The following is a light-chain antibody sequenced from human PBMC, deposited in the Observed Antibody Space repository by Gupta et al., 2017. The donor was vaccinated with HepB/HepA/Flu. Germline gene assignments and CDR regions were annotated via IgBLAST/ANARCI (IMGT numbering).Light chain of an antibody. J-gene: IGKJ1*01. CDR1: QSVSSN. CDR3: HQYNNWPRT. Sequence: IVMTQSPATLSVSPGERATLSCRASQSVSSNLAWYQQKPGQAPRLLIYGASTRATGIPDRFSGSGSGTEFTLTITSLQSEDFAVYYCHQYNNWPRTFGQGTNVEIK. V-gene: IGKV3-15*01. CDR2: GAS.